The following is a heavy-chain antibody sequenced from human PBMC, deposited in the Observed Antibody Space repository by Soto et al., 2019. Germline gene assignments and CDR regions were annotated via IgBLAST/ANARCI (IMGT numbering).Heavy chain of an antibody. V-gene: IGHV6-1*01. CDR2: TYYRSRWYN. CDR3: ARAMPMIFGIVMVFDY. Sequence: SQTLSLTCAISGDSVSSNSAAWNWIRQSPSRGLEWLGRTYYRSRWYNDYAASLKSRITINPDTSKNQFSLQLNSLTPEDTAIYYCARAMPMIFGIVMVFDYWALGTLVTVSS. D-gene: IGHD3-3*01. J-gene: IGHJ4*02. CDR1: GDSVSSNSAA.